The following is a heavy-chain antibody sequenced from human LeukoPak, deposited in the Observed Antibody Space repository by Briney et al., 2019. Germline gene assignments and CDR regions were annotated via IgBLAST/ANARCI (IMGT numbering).Heavy chain of an antibody. CDR2: IYYSGST. Sequence: SETLSLTCTVSGGSISSYYWSWIRQPPGKGLGWIGYIYYSGSTNYNPSLKSRVTISVDTSKNQFSLKLSSVTAADTAVYYCARDHYDILTGREYFQHWGQGTLVTVSS. CDR3: ARDHYDILTGREYFQH. V-gene: IGHV4-59*01. CDR1: GGSISSYY. J-gene: IGHJ1*01. D-gene: IGHD3-9*01.